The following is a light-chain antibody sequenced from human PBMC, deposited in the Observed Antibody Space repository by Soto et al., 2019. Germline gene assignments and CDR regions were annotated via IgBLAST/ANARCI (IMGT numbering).Light chain of an antibody. V-gene: IGLV2-14*01. CDR3: SSQATKTPVV. J-gene: IGLJ2*01. Sequence: QSVLTQPASLSGSPGQSITISCTGTTSDVGGYNYVAWYQQHPAKAPKLRIYGVSYRPSGVSNRFSGSKSGNTASLTISGLQAEDEADYYCSSQATKTPVVFGGGTKLTVL. CDR2: GVS. CDR1: TSDVGGYNY.